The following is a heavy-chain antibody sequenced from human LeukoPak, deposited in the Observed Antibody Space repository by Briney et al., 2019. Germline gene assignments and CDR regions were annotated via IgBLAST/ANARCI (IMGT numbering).Heavy chain of an antibody. J-gene: IGHJ6*03. CDR2: IDHTGST. CDR3: ARGRVSSSSWQSVYYYYLYMDV. CDR1: DDSISMYY. Sequence: SETLSLTCSVSDDSISMYYWNWIRQSPGKGLEWIGYIDHTGSTNYNPSLNSRVTISRDTSTNHFSLKLSSVTAADTAVYFCARGRVSSSSWQSVYYYYLYMDVWGKGSTVTVSS. V-gene: IGHV4-59*01. D-gene: IGHD6-13*01.